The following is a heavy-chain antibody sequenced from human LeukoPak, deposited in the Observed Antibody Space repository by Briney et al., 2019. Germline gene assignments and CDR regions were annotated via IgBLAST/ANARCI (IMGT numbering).Heavy chain of an antibody. J-gene: IGHJ4*02. CDR1: GFTFSVAW. Sequence: GGSLRLSCAASGFTFSVAWMTWVRQAPGKGLEWVSAIGTAGDTYTGSVKGRFTISRENAKNSLYLQMNSLRAGDTAVYYCARVAKERVGGVYYFDYWGQGTLVTVSS. V-gene: IGHV3-13*01. CDR2: IGTAGDT. CDR3: ARVAKERVGGVYYFDY. D-gene: IGHD1-1*01.